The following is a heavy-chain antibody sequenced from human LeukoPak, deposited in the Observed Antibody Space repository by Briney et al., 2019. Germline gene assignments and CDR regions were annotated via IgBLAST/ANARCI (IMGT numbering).Heavy chain of an antibody. V-gene: IGHV1-69*13. D-gene: IGHD1-26*01. CDR3: ARDRPRGGGSYGYFDY. CDR1: GGTFSSYA. CDR2: IIPIFGTA. Sequence: SVKVSCKASGGTFSSYAISWVRQAPGQGLEWMGGIIPIFGTANYAQKFQGRVTITADESTSTAYMELSSLRSEDTAVYYCARDRPRGGGSYGYFDYWGQGTLVTVSS. J-gene: IGHJ4*02.